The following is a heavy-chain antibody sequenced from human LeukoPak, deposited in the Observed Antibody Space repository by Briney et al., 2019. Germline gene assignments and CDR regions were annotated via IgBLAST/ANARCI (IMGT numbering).Heavy chain of an antibody. Sequence: GGSLRLSCAVSGFTFSNYWMSWVRQAPGKGLEWVANIKQDGSEKYYVDSVKGRFTISRDNAKNSLYLQMNSLRAEDTSVYYCAKGTRSSSWFHFDYWGQGTLVTVSS. CDR2: IKQDGSEK. D-gene: IGHD6-13*01. J-gene: IGHJ4*02. V-gene: IGHV3-7*03. CDR3: AKGTRSSSWFHFDY. CDR1: GFTFSNYW.